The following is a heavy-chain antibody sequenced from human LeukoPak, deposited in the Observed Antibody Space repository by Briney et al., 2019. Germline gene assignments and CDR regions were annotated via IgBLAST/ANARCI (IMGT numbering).Heavy chain of an antibody. CDR3: ARDGITGTTSLVY. J-gene: IGHJ4*02. Sequence: ASVKVSCKASGGTFSSYAISWVRQAPGQRLEWMGGIIPIFGTANYAQKFQGRVTITTDESTSTAYMELSSLRSEDTAVYYCARDGITGTTSLVYWGQRTLVTVSS. CDR2: IIPIFGTA. CDR1: GGTFSSYA. V-gene: IGHV1-69*05. D-gene: IGHD1-20*01.